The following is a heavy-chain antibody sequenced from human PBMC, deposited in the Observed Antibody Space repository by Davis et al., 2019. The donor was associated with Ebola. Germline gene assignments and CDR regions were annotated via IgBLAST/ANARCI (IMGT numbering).Heavy chain of an antibody. CDR3: VRTTYGAPEY. V-gene: IGHV3-23*01. J-gene: IGHJ4*02. Sequence: GESLKISCAGSGFTFSTYAMPWVRQAPGKGLEWVSRISGSGGDPHYADSVKGRFTISRDNAKSTLYLQMNSLTAEDTAVYYCVRTTYGAPEYWGQGTLVTVSS. CDR1: GFTFSTYA. D-gene: IGHD1-7*01. CDR2: ISGSGGDP.